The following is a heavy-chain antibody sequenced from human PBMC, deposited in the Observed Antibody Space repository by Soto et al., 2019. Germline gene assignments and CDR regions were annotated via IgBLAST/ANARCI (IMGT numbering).Heavy chain of an antibody. CDR3: VATIGVIHQGRIGYQFDS. CDR1: GYSSTSHD. CDR2: MNPDSGDT. Sequence: ASVKVSCKASGYSSTSHDVNWVRQATGQGLEWMGWMNPDSGDTGYAQRFQGRVTMTRDTSINTVYMELTSLTSEDTALYWCVATIGVIHQGRIGYQFDSWGQGTLVTVSS. J-gene: IGHJ4*02. V-gene: IGHV1-8*01. D-gene: IGHD2-2*01.